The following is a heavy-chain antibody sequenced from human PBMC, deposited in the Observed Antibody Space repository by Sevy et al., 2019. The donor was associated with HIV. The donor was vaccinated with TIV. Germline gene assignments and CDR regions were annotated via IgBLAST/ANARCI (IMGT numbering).Heavy chain of an antibody. CDR2: IGRSGSSS. J-gene: IGHJ1*01. V-gene: IGHV3-23*01. D-gene: IGHD3-10*01. CDR3: AKPASLNLWFAY. Sequence: SGFLRLSCVASGFNFTASAMSWVRQSPGKGLERVSTIGRSGSSSYYAHSVKGRFTISRDNSKRTLYLQMNSLTADDTAVYVCAKPASLNLWFAYWGQGILVTVSS. CDR1: GFNFTASA.